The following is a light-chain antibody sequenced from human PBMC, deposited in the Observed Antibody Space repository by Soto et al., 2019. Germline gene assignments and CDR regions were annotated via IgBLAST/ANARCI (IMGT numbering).Light chain of an antibody. CDR3: QQYNILST. CDR2: AAS. Sequence: IQLTQSPSSLSASVGDRVTITCRASQGISSFLAWYQQKPGKAPKLLIHAASTLQSGVPSRFSGSGSGTDFTLTISSLQPEDFATYYCQQYNILSTFGQGTKVDIK. V-gene: IGKV1-9*01. CDR1: QGISSF. J-gene: IGKJ1*01.